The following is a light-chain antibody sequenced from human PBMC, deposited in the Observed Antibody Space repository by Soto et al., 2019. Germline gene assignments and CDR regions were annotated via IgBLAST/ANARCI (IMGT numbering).Light chain of an antibody. CDR3: WSYDSSLSGSV. J-gene: IGLJ2*01. CDR1: SSNIGAGYD. V-gene: IGLV1-40*01. CDR2: GNS. Sequence: QSVLTQPPSVSGAPGQRVTISCSGSSSNIGAGYDVYWYQQLPGTAPKLLIYGNSNRPSGVSDRFSGSKSGTSASLAITGLQAYDEAGYYCWSYDSSLSGSVFGGGTKLTVL.